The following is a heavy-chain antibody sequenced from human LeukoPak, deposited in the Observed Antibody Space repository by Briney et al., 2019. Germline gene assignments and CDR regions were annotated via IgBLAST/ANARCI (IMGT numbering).Heavy chain of an antibody. Sequence: GGSLRLSCAASGFTFSSYSMNWVRQAPGKGLEWVSYISSSSSTIYYADSVKGRFTISRDNAKNSLYLQMNSLRAEDTAVYYCAKSSCSSTSCYVFYYYYMDVWGKGTTVTVSS. V-gene: IGHV3-48*01. CDR2: ISSSSSTI. CDR3: AKSSCSSTSCYVFYYYYMDV. J-gene: IGHJ6*03. CDR1: GFTFSSYS. D-gene: IGHD2-2*01.